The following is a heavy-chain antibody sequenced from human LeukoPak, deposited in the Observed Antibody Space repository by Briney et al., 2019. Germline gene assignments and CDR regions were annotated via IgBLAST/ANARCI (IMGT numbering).Heavy chain of an antibody. V-gene: IGHV3-74*01. CDR2: INSDGSST. J-gene: IGHJ4*02. CDR1: GFTFSSYW. Sequence: PGGSLRLSCAASGFTFSSYWVHWVRHAPGKGLVWVSHINSDGSSTSYADSVKGRFTISRDSAKNTVYLQMNSLRAEDTAIYYCARDLPFQAYWGQGTLVTVSS. CDR3: ARDLPFQAY. D-gene: IGHD2-21*02.